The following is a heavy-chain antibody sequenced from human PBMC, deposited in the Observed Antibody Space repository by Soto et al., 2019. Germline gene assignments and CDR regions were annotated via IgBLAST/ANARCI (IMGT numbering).Heavy chain of an antibody. CDR2: ISGSGGDT. V-gene: IGHV3-23*01. Sequence: GGPRLSCAASGFTFSSYAMTWVRQAPGKGLEWVSGISGSGGDTYYIDSVKGRFTISRDNSKNTLYLQMNSLRAEDTAVYYCAKDSGGGGYTYGRCDYWGQGTLVTV. CDR1: GFTFSSYA. D-gene: IGHD5-18*01. J-gene: IGHJ4*02. CDR3: AKDSGGGGYTYGRCDY.